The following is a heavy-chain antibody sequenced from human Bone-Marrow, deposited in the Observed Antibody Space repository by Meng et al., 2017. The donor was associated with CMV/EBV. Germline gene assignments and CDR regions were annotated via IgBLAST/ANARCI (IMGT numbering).Heavy chain of an antibody. J-gene: IGHJ6*02. CDR1: GFTFSSYS. V-gene: IGHV3-21*01. D-gene: IGHD2-2*01. CDR2: ISSSSSYI. Sequence: GGSLRLSCAASGFTFSSYSMNWVRQAPGKGLEWVSSISSSSSYIYYADSVKGRFTISRDNAKNSLYLQMNSLRAEDTAVYYCARDQKGCSSTSCANNYYYYGMDVWGQGTTVTVSS. CDR3: ARDQKGCSSTSCANNYYYYGMDV.